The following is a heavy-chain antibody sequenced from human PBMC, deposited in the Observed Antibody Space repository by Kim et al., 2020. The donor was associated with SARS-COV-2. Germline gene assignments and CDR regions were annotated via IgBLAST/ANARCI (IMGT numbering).Heavy chain of an antibody. CDR3: ARGLRKITLIIVVATSESVSFDY. J-gene: IGHJ4*02. Sequence: SETLSLTCAVYGGSFSGYYWSWIRQAPGRGLGWIGEINHRGSTNYNPSLKSRVTVSADSSKSQFSLKLGSVAAADTAVYYCARGLRKITLIIVVATSESVSFDYWRQRPLDTVSS. V-gene: IGHV4-34*01. CDR2: INHRGST. D-gene: IGHD3-22*01. CDR1: GGSFSGYY.